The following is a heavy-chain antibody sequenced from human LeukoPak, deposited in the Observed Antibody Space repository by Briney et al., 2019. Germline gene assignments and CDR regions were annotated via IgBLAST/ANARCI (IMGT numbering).Heavy chain of an antibody. CDR2: ITASSGGT. V-gene: IGHV3-23*01. D-gene: IGHD3-22*01. Sequence: GGSLRLSCAASGFPFSSYAMGWVRQAPRKGLEWVSAITASSGGTYYADSVKGRFTISRDNSKNTLYLQINSLRAEDAAIYYCTKIRFYYDSSFDYWYFDLWGRGTLVTVSS. CDR1: GFPFSSYA. J-gene: IGHJ2*01. CDR3: TKIRFYYDSSFDYWYFDL.